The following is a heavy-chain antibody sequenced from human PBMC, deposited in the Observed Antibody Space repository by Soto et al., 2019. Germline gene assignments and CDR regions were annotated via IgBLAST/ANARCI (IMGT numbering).Heavy chain of an antibody. CDR3: ASSEMAAPSSTFDY. CDR2: ISAYNGNT. V-gene: IGHV1-18*01. D-gene: IGHD6-19*01. Sequence: ASVKVSCKASGYTFTSYGISWVRQAPGQGLEWMGWISAYNGNTNYAQKLQGRVTMTTDTSTSTAYMELRSLRSDDTAVYYCASSEMAAPSSTFDYWGQGTLVTVSS. J-gene: IGHJ4*02. CDR1: GYTFTSYG.